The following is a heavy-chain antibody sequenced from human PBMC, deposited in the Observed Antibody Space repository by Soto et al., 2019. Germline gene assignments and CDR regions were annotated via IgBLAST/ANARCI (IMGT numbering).Heavy chain of an antibody. V-gene: IGHV4-59*01. CDR2: IYYSGST. J-gene: IGHJ3*02. CDR1: GGSISSYY. CDR3: ARDRAMVRGTRAFDI. Sequence: ASETLSLTCTVSGGSISSYYWSWIRQPPGKGLEWIGYIYYSGSTNYNPSLKSRVTISVDTSKNQFSLKLSSVTAADTAVYYCARDRAMVRGTRAFDIWGQGTMLTVSS. D-gene: IGHD3-10*01.